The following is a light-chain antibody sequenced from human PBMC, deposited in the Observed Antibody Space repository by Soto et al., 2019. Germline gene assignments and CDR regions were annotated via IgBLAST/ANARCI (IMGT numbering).Light chain of an antibody. CDR2: GES. V-gene: IGKV3-20*01. CDR3: QQYGSPPPYT. J-gene: IGKJ2*01. CDR1: QSVRSSY. Sequence: EIVLTQSPGTLSLSPGERATLSCRASQSVRSSYLAWYQQTPGQAPRLLIYGESSRATGIPDRFSGSGSGTEFTLTSSRLAPEDFAGYYCQQYGSPPPYTFGQGTKLEIK.